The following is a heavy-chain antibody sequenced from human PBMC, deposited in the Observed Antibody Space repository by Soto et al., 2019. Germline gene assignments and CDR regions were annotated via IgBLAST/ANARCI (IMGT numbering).Heavy chain of an antibody. CDR1: GFSVNTNSIG. V-gene: IGHV2-5*02. J-gene: IGHJ4*02. Sequence: GSGPTLVNPTQTLTLTCTSAGFSVNTNSIGVGWFRQPPGKGLEWLTLIYWDGDERYSPSLRSRLTITMDTTNNQVVLTMTNMDPVDTGTYYCARKTNSGWSPYYFDYWGQGILVTVSS. CDR3: ARKTNSGWSPYYFDY. D-gene: IGHD6-19*01. CDR2: IYWDGDE.